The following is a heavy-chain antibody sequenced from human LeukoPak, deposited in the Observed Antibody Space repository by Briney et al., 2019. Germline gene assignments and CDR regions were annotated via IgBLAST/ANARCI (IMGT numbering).Heavy chain of an antibody. V-gene: IGHV1-69*06. Sequence: SLKVSCKASGSTFSIYTISWVRQAPGQGHEWMAGIIPIFGTANYAQKFQGRVTITADKSTSTAYMELSSLRSEDTAVYYCARLVAGAYYYYGMDVWGKGTTVTVSS. CDR1: GSTFSIYT. CDR3: ARLVAGAYYYYGMDV. D-gene: IGHD2-15*01. J-gene: IGHJ6*04. CDR2: IIPIFGTA.